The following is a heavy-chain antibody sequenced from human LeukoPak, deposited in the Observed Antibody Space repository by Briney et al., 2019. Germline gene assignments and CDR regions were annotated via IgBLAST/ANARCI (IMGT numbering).Heavy chain of an antibody. CDR2: ISYDGSNK. J-gene: IGHJ6*02. V-gene: IGHV3-30*04. D-gene: IGHD5-12*01. CDR1: GFTFSSYA. CDR3: AREGPYSGYVADYYYGMDV. Sequence: SGGSLRLSCAASGFTFSSYAMHWVRQAPGKGLEWVAVISYDGSNKYYADSVKGRFTISRDNSKNTLYLQMNSLRAEDTAVYYCAREGPYSGYVADYYYGMDVWGQRTTVTVSS.